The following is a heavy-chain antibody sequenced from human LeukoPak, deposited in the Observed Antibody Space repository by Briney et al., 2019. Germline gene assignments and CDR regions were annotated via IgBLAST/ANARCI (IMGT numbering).Heavy chain of an antibody. CDR3: AKDLDAYRLFQN. V-gene: IGHV3-23*01. Sequence: PGGSLRLSCAASGFTFDISAMNWVRQAPGKGLEWVSAISGSGGSTYYADSVKGRFTISRDNSKNTLYLQINSLRAEDTAVYYCAKDLDAYRLFQNWGQGTLVTVSS. D-gene: IGHD2-2*01. CDR2: ISGSGGST. CDR1: GFTFDISA. J-gene: IGHJ1*01.